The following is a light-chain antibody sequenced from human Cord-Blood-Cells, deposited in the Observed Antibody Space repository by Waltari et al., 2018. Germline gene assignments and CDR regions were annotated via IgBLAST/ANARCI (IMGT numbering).Light chain of an antibody. Sequence: QSALTQPPSASGSPGQSVTISCTGTSSDVGGYNYVSWYQQHPGKAPKLIIYEVSKRPSGVPERFSGSKSGNTASLTVSGLQAEDEADYYCSSYAGSNNLVFGGGTKLTVL. CDR3: SSYAGSNNLV. CDR1: SSDVGGYNY. V-gene: IGLV2-8*01. CDR2: EVS. J-gene: IGLJ3*02.